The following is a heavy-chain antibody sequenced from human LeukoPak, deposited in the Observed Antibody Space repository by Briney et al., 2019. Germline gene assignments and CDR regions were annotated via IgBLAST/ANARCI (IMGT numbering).Heavy chain of an antibody. CDR2: IRYDGSNK. Sequence: GGSLRLSCAASGFTFSSYGMHWVRQAPGKGLEWVAFIRYDGSNKYYADSVKGRFTISRDNSKNSLYLQMNSLRAEDTAVYYCARDLRGIAALFDYWGQGTLVTVSS. CDR1: GFTFSSYG. J-gene: IGHJ4*02. CDR3: ARDLRGIAALFDY. V-gene: IGHV3-30*02. D-gene: IGHD6-13*01.